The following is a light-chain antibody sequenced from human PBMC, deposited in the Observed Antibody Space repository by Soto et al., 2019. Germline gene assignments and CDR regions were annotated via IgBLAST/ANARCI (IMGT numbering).Light chain of an antibody. CDR3: QQYGSPPWT. J-gene: IGKJ1*01. V-gene: IGKV3-20*01. CDR2: AAS. Sequence: DIVLTQSPGTLSLSPEERATLSCRASQSVSSSYLAWYQQKPGQAPRLLSYAASSRATGIPDRFSGSGSGTDFTLTISRLEPEDFAMYYCQQYGSPPWTFGQGTNVEIK. CDR1: QSVSSSY.